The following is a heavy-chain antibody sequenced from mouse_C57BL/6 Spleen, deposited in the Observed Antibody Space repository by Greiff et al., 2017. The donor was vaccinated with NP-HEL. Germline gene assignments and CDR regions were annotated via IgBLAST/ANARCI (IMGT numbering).Heavy chain of an antibody. CDR3: ARSYDYDVYYAMDY. CDR2: INPNNGGT. CDR1: GYTFTDYY. V-gene: IGHV1-26*01. D-gene: IGHD2-4*01. Sequence: EVQLQQSGPELVKPGASVKISCKASGYTFTDYYMNWVKQSHGKSLEWIGDINPNNGGTSYNQKFKGKATLTVDKSSSTAYMELRSLTSEDSAVYYCARSYDYDVYYAMDYWGQGTSVTVSS. J-gene: IGHJ4*01.